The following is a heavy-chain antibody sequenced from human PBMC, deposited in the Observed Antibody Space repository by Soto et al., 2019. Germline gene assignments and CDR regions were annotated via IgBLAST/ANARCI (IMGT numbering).Heavy chain of an antibody. J-gene: IGHJ4*02. CDR1: GGSIISNSYY. CDR3: ARLYSGSYYEFDY. CDR2: IYYSGST. D-gene: IGHD1-26*01. V-gene: IGHV4-39*01. Sequence: SETLSLTCTVSGGSIISNSYYWGWIRQPPGKGLEWIGSIYYSGSTYYNPSLKSRVTISVDTSKNQFSLKLSSVTAADTAVYYCARLYSGSYYEFDYWGQGTLVTVS.